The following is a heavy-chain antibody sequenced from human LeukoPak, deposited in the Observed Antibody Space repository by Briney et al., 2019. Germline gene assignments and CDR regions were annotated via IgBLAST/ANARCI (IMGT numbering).Heavy chain of an antibody. D-gene: IGHD1-14*01. CDR2: ISGSGGST. Sequence: GGSLRLSCVVSGSTFSSYAMSWVRQAPGKGLEWVSAISGSGGSTYYADSVKGRFTISRDNSKNTLYLQMNSLRAEDTAVYYCARRAGIYSHPYDYWGQGTLVTVSS. CDR1: GSTFSSYA. J-gene: IGHJ4*02. V-gene: IGHV3-23*01. CDR3: ARRAGIYSHPYDY.